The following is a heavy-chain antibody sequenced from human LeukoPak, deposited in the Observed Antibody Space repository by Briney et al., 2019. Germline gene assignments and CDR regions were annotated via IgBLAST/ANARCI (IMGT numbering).Heavy chain of an antibody. Sequence: PSETLSLTCTVSGYSISSGHYWGWIRPPPGKGLEWIGSIYFSGGTYYNASLKSRVTISVDTSKNQFSLKLSSVTAADTAVYYCARCPYSGSPRLDYWGQGTLVTVSS. J-gene: IGHJ4*02. D-gene: IGHD1-26*01. CDR2: IYFSGGT. V-gene: IGHV4-38-2*02. CDR1: GYSISSGHY. CDR3: ARCPYSGSPRLDY.